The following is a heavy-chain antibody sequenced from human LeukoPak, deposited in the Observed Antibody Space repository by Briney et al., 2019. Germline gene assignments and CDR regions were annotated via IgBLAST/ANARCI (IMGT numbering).Heavy chain of an antibody. D-gene: IGHD2-15*01. V-gene: IGHV4-34*01. Sequence: PSETLSLTCSVNGGSFSGYYWSWIRQPPGKGLEWIGEINHSGNTNYNPSLKSRVTISGDTSKNQFSLKPSSVTAADTAVYYCETSSSATIDYFYDYIDVWGKGTTVTVSS. CDR2: INHSGNT. J-gene: IGHJ6*03. CDR3: ETSSSATIDYFYDYIDV. CDR1: GGSFSGYY.